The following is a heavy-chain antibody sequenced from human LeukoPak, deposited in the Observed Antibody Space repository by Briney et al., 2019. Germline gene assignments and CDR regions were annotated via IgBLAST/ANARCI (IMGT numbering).Heavy chain of an antibody. V-gene: IGHV4-61*01. Sequence: PSETLSLTCTVSGGSVSSGSYYWSWIRQPPGKGLEWIGYIYNSGSTKYNPSLKSRVTISVDTSKNQFSLKVSSVTAADTAVYYCASRPYGDYEGAFDPWGQGTLVTVSS. CDR1: GGSVSSGSYY. J-gene: IGHJ5*02. CDR3: ASRPYGDYEGAFDP. CDR2: IYNSGST. D-gene: IGHD4-17*01.